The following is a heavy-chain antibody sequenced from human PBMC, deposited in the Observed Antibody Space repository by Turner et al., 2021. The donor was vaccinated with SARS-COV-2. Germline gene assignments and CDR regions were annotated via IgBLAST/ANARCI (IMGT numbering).Heavy chain of an antibody. CDR2: ISYDGSNK. V-gene: IGHV3-30*18. CDR1: GFTFSRYG. Sequence: VQLVESGGGVVQPGRSLRLSCAASGFTFSRYGMHWVRQAPGKGLEWVAVISYDGSNKYYADSVKCRFTISRDNSKNTLYLQMNSLRAEDTAVYYCAKDLGQLDWFDPWGQGTLVTVSS. CDR3: AKDLGQLDWFDP. D-gene: IGHD6-13*01. J-gene: IGHJ5*02.